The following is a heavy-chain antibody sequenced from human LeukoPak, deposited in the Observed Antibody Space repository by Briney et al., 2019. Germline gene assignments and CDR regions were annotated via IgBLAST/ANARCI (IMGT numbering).Heavy chain of an antibody. V-gene: IGHV3-15*01. CDR3: TTDRGSGWSYYYYYGMDV. J-gene: IGHJ6*02. D-gene: IGHD6-19*01. CDR2: IKSKTDGGTT. CDR1: GLTFSNAW. Sequence: PGGSLRLSCAASGLTFSNAWMSWVRQAPGKGLEWVGRIKSKTDGGTTDYAAPVKGRFTISRDDSKNTLYLQMNSLKTEDTAVYYCTTDRGSGWSYYYYYGMDVWGQGTTVTVSS.